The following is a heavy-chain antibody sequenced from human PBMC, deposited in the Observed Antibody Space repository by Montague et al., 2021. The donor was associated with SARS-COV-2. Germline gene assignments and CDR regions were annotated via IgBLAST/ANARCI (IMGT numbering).Heavy chain of an antibody. D-gene: IGHD5-12*01. V-gene: IGHV5-51*01. CDR1: GYSFISYW. CDR2: IYPGDSET. Sequence: QSGAEVKKPGESLKISCKGSGYSFISYWIGWVRQMPEKGLEWMGIIYPGDSETRYSPSFQGQVTISADKSISTAHLQWSSLKASDTAMYYCVRLGGLRDYYYYGMDVWGQGTTVTVSS. CDR3: VRLGGLRDYYYYGMDV. J-gene: IGHJ6*02.